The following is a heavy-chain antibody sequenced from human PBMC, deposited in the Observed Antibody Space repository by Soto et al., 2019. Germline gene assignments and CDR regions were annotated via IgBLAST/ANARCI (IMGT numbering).Heavy chain of an antibody. CDR1: GFTFSSYG. J-gene: IGHJ4*02. CDR2: IWYDGSNK. CDR3: AREADNSGWYGCRGYYFDY. D-gene: IGHD6-19*01. Sequence: QVQLVESGGGVVQPGRSLRLSCAASGFTFSSYGMHWVRQAPGKGLAWVAVIWYDGSNKYYADSVKGRFTISRDNSKNPLYLQMNGLRAEDTAVYYCAREADNSGWYGCRGYYFDYWGQGTLVTVSS. V-gene: IGHV3-33*01.